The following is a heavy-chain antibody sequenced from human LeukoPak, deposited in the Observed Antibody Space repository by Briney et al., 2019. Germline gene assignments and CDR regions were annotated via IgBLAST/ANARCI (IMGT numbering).Heavy chain of an antibody. J-gene: IGHJ4*02. CDR1: GFTFSSYA. V-gene: IGHV3-30*01. D-gene: IGHD5-24*01. CDR2: ISYDGSNK. CDR3: ARGGGRWLQLGYFDY. Sequence: PGGSLRLSCAASGFTFSSYAMHWVRQAPGKGLEGVAVISYDGSNKYYADSVKGRFTISRDNSKNTLYLQMNSQRAEDTAVYYCARGGGRWLQLGYFDYWGQGTLVTVSS.